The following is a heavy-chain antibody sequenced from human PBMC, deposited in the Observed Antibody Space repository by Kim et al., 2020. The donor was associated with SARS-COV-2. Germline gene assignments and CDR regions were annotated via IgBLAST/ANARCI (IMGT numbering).Heavy chain of an antibody. Sequence: YADSVKGRFTIARDNSKNTLYLQMNSLRAEDTAVYYCAKVGPTDGRHFDYWGQGTLVTVSS. V-gene: IGHV3-23*01. D-gene: IGHD3-16*01. J-gene: IGHJ4*02. CDR3: AKVGPTDGRHFDY.